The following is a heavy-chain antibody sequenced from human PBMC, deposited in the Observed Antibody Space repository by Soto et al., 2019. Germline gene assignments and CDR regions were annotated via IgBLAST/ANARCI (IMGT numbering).Heavy chain of an antibody. V-gene: IGHV4-59*11. D-gene: IGHD4-17*01. Sequence: QVQLQQSGPGLVKPSETLSLTCTVSGDSISSHYWSWFRQPPGKGLEWIGYIYYGGSTNYNPSLKSRVTILVDTYKNQLSLKLTSVSAADTAVYYCARGHYGHDYWGQGTLVIVSS. J-gene: IGHJ4*02. CDR3: ARGHYGHDY. CDR1: GDSISSHY. CDR2: IYYGGST.